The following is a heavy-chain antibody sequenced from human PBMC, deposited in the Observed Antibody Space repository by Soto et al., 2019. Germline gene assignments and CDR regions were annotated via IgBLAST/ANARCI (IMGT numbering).Heavy chain of an antibody. J-gene: IGHJ4*02. CDR3: TRDRPDTAMVI. D-gene: IGHD5-18*01. V-gene: IGHV3-49*03. CDR2: IRSKAYGGAT. Sequence: SLRRCCTASGFTFGDYAMSWFRQAPGKGLEWVGFIRSKAYGGATEYAASVKGRFTISRDDSKSIAYLQMNSLKTEDTAVYYCTRDRPDTAMVIWGQGTLVTVSS. CDR1: GFTFGDYA.